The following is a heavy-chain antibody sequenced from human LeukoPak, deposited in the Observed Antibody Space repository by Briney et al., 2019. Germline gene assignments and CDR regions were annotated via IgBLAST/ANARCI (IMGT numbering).Heavy chain of an antibody. V-gene: IGHV1-69*06. Sequence: SVKVSCKASGGTFSSYAISWVRQAPGQGLEWMGGIIPIFGTADYAQKFQGRVTITADKSTSTAYMELSSLRSEDTAVYYCARDLADDAFDIWGQGTMVTVSS. CDR3: ARDLADDAFDI. J-gene: IGHJ3*02. CDR2: IIPIFGTA. CDR1: GGTFSSYA.